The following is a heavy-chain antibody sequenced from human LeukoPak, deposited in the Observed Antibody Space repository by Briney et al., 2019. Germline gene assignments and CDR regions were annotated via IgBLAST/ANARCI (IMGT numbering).Heavy chain of an antibody. J-gene: IGHJ4*02. CDR3: ATLDYGDYDPFDY. CDR1: GGSISSGSYY. CDR2: IYTSGST. V-gene: IGHV4-61*02. D-gene: IGHD4-17*01. Sequence: SETLSLTCTVSGGSISSGSYYWSWIRQPDGKGLEWIGRIYTSGSTYYNPSLKSRVTISVATSKNQFSLKLRSVTAADTAVYYCATLDYGDYDPFDYWGQGTLVTVSS.